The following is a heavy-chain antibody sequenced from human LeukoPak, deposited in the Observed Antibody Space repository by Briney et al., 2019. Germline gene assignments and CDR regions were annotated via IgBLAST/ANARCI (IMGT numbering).Heavy chain of an antibody. J-gene: IGHJ3*01. Sequence: GGSLRLSCAASGFTFSHSAMTWVRQAPGRGLEWVSLISFSGANTYSADSVKGRFAISRDNSKDTLFLQMNSLRAEDTAIYYCVRDIELSTWGLGTMVTVSS. V-gene: IGHV3-23*01. CDR2: ISFSGANT. D-gene: IGHD3-16*02. CDR3: VRDIELST. CDR1: GFTFSHSA.